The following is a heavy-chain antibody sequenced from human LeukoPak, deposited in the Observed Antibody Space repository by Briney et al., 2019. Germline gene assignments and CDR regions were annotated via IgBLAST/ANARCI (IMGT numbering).Heavy chain of an antibody. D-gene: IGHD1-1*01. CDR1: GFTFSSYG. V-gene: IGHV3-30*03. J-gene: IGHJ4*02. CDR2: ISYDGSNK. Sequence: GGSLRLSCAASGFTFSSYGMHWVRQAPGKGLEWVAVISYDGSNKYYADSVKGRFTISRDNAKNSLYLQMNSLRAEDTAVYYCATLNDWVLDYWGQGTLVTVSS. CDR3: ATLNDWVLDY.